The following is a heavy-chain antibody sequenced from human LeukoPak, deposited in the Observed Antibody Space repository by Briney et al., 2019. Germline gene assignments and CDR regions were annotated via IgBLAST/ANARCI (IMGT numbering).Heavy chain of an antibody. D-gene: IGHD3-16*01. CDR2: ISSSSSYI. V-gene: IGHV3-21*01. CDR3: ARDRHVWGSYTIDY. Sequence: PGGSLRLSCAASGFTLSSYSMNWVRQAPGKGLEWVSSISSSSSYIYYADSVKGRFTISRDNAKNSLYLQMNSLRAEDTVVYYCARDRHVWGSYTIDYWVQGTLVTVSS. CDR1: GFTLSSYS. J-gene: IGHJ4*02.